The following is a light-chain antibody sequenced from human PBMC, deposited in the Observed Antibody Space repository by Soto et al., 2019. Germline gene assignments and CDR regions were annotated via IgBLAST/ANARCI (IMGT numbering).Light chain of an antibody. CDR1: QSVSSSF. J-gene: IGKJ1*01. CDR3: QQYGSSPWT. Sequence: EIVLTQSPGTLSLSPGERATLSCRASQSVSSSFLARYQQKPGQAPRLLIYGASSTTTGIPDRLSGSGSGTDFLLSISGLEPEDFAVYYCQQYGSSPWTFSQGTKVEIK. V-gene: IGKV3-20*01. CDR2: GAS.